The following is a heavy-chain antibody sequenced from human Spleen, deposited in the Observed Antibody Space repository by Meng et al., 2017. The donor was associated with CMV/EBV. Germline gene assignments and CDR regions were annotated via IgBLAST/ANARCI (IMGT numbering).Heavy chain of an antibody. J-gene: IGHJ4*02. CDR1: GFTFSSYA. V-gene: IGHV3-30*04. CDR3: AKDFNWNFSHFDY. D-gene: IGHD1-7*01. CDR2: ISYDGSNK. Sequence: GESLKISCAASGFTFSSYAMHWVRQAPGKGLEWVAVISYDGSNKYYADYVKGRFTISRDNSKNTLYLQMNSLRAEDTALYYCAKDFNWNFSHFDYWGQGTLVTVSS.